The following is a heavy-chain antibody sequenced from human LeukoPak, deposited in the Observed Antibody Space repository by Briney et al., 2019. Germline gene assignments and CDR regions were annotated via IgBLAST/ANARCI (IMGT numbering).Heavy chain of an antibody. V-gene: IGHV4-39*07. CDR1: GGSISSSSYY. J-gene: IGHJ6*03. D-gene: IGHD6-13*01. Sequence: PSETLSLTCTVSGGSISSSSYYWGWIRQPPGEGLEWIGSIYYSGSTYYNPSLKSRVTISVDTSKNQFSLKLSSVTAADTAVYYCARGGGISHYYYYMDVWGKGTTVTISS. CDR3: ARGGGISHYYYYMDV. CDR2: IYYSGST.